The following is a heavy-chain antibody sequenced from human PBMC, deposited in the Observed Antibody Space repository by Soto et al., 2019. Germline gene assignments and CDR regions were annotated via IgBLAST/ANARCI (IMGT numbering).Heavy chain of an antibody. CDR1: GGSISSYY. J-gene: IGHJ4*02. CDR2: IYYSGST. CDR3: ARAYGGYADY. D-gene: IGHD5-12*01. V-gene: IGHV4-59*01. Sequence: SETLSLTCTVSGGSISSYYWSWIRQPPGKGLEWIGDIYYSGSTNYNPSLKSRVTISVDTSKNQFSLKLSSVTAADTAVYYCARAYGGYADYWGQGALVT.